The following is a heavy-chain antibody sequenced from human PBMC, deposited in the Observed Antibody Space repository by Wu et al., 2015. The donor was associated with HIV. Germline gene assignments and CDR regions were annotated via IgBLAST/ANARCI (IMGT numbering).Heavy chain of an antibody. CDR2: MNPNSGNT. CDR3: AVTSNRIAAAGSYFDY. V-gene: IGHV1-8*02. Sequence: QVHLMQSGSEVKKPGASMKVSCKASGYTFSDYYIQWVRQVPGQGLEWMGWMNPNSGNTGYAQKFQGRVTMTRNTSISTAYMELSSLRSEDTAVYYCAVTSNRIAAAGSYFDYWGRGTLVTVSS. CDR1: GYTFSDYY. J-gene: IGHJ4*01. D-gene: IGHD6-13*01.